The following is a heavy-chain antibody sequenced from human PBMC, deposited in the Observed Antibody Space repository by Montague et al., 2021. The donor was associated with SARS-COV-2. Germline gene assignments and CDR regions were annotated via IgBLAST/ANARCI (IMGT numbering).Heavy chain of an antibody. J-gene: IGHJ6*02. D-gene: IGHD3-3*01. Sequence: SETLSLTCTVSGGSISSYYWSWIRQPPGKGLEWIGYIYYSGSTNYNPSLKSRVTIPVDTSKNQFSLKLSSVTAADTAVYYCARGVSYYDFWSGYDYGMDVWGQGTTVTVSS. CDR2: IYYSGST. V-gene: IGHV4-59*01. CDR1: GGSISSYY. CDR3: ARGVSYYDFWSGYDYGMDV.